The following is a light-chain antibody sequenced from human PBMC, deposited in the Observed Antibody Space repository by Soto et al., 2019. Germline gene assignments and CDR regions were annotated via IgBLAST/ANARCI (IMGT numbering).Light chain of an antibody. V-gene: IGKV4-1*01. Sequence: DIVMTQSPDSLAVSLGGRATINCKSSQSVLYTSNNKNYLAWYQQKPRQPPKLLIYWASTRESGVPDRFSGSGSGTDFTLNISSLHAEDVAVYFCQQYHSTPWTFGQGTTVEIK. CDR2: WAS. CDR3: QQYHSTPWT. J-gene: IGKJ1*01. CDR1: QSVLYTSNNKNY.